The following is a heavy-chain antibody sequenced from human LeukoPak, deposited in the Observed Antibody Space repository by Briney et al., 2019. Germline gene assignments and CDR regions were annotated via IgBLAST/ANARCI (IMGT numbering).Heavy chain of an antibody. CDR2: IYGGGST. CDR1: GFTVSSNY. D-gene: IGHD4-11*01. CDR3: ARAGQYYFDY. Sequence: PGGSLRLSCAASGFTVSSNYMSWVRQAPGKGLEWVSVIYGGGSTYYADSVKGRFIISRDNSKNTLYLQMNSLRAEDTAVYYCARAGQYYFDYWGQGTLVTVSS. V-gene: IGHV3-53*01. J-gene: IGHJ4*02.